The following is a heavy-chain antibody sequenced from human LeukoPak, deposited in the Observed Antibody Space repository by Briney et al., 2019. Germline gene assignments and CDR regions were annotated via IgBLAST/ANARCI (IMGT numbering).Heavy chain of an antibody. J-gene: IGHJ5*02. CDR2: INYSGST. Sequence: SETLSLTCTVSGGSISSDNYQWSWIRQPPGKGLEWIGYINYSGSTYYSPSLKSRVTISVDTSKNQFFLKLSSVSAADTAVYYCARYGSGSTWFDPWGQGTLVTVSS. CDR1: GGSISSDNYQ. V-gene: IGHV4-30-4*01. D-gene: IGHD3-10*01. CDR3: ARYGSGSTWFDP.